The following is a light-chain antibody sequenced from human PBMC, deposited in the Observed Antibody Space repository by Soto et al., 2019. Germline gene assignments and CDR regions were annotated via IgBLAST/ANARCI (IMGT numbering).Light chain of an antibody. J-gene: IGLJ2*01. V-gene: IGLV1-40*01. CDR2: DNN. CDR1: SSNIGAGYD. Sequence: QSVLTQPPSVSGAPGQRVTISCTGSSSNIGAGYDVHWYQQLPGTAPRLLIYDNNNRPSGVPDRLSGAKSATSASLAITGLQAEDEADYYCQSYDSSLSAHVVFGGGTKLTVL. CDR3: QSYDSSLSAHVV.